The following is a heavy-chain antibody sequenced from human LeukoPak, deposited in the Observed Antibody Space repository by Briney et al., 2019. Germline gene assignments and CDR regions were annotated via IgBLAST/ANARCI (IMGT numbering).Heavy chain of an antibody. CDR2: TYWDDDK. D-gene: IGHD6-13*01. Sequence: SGPTLVNPPQTLTLTCTFSGFSLSTSGVGVGWIRRPPGKALEWLALTYWDDDKRYSPSLKSKLTITKDPSKNQVVLTMTNMDPVDTATYYCAHRRMEGPYSSSWRTYFDYWGQGTLVTVSS. CDR1: GFSLSTSGVG. CDR3: AHRRMEGPYSSSWRTYFDY. J-gene: IGHJ4*02. V-gene: IGHV2-5*02.